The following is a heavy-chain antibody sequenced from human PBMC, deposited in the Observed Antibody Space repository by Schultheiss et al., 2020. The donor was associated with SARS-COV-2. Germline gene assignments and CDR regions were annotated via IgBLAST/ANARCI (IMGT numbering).Heavy chain of an antibody. CDR1: GYSFTSYW. D-gene: IGHD6-19*01. Sequence: GGSLRLSCKGSGYSFTSYWISWVRQMPGKGLEWMGIIYPGDSDTRYSPSFQGQVTISADKSITTAYLQWSSLKASDTAIYYCARIAVAGDWYSELWGRGTLVTVSS. CDR2: IYPGDSDT. CDR3: ARIAVAGDWYSEL. J-gene: IGHJ2*01. V-gene: IGHV5-51*01.